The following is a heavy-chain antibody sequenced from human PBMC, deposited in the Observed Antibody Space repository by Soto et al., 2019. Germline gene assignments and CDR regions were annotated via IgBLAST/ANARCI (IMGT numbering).Heavy chain of an antibody. V-gene: IGHV3-30-3*01. Sequence: GGSLRLSCAASGFTFSSYAMHWVRQAPGKGLEWVAVISYDGSNKYYADSVKGRFTISGDNSKNTLYLQMNSLRAEDTAVYYCATPTIFGVVYDYWGQGTLVTVSS. CDR2: ISYDGSNK. J-gene: IGHJ4*02. CDR3: ATPTIFGVVYDY. D-gene: IGHD3-3*01. CDR1: GFTFSSYA.